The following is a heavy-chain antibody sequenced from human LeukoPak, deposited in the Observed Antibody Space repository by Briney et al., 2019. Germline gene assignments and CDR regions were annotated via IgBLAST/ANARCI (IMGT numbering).Heavy chain of an antibody. Sequence: SQTLSLTCTVSGGSISSGSYYWSWIRQPAGKGLEWIGRIYTSGSTNYNPSLKSRVTISVDTSKNQFSLKLSSVTAADTAVYYCARDRSQAGYFDWSVYYYYYMDVWGKGTPVTISS. CDR2: IYTSGST. CDR1: GGSISSGSYY. J-gene: IGHJ6*03. D-gene: IGHD3-9*01. V-gene: IGHV4-61*02. CDR3: ARDRSQAGYFDWSVYYYYYMDV.